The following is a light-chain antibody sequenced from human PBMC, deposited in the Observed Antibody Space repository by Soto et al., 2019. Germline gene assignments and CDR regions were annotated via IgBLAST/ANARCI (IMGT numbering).Light chain of an antibody. J-gene: IGKJ1*01. CDR3: QQSYSAPWT. Sequence: DIQMTQSPSSLSASVGDRVTITCRASQSISSYLNWYQQKPGKVHKLLIYGASSVQSGVPSRFSGGGSGTDVTLTISSLQPEDYAAYYCQQSYSAPWTFGQGTEVEIK. CDR2: GAS. V-gene: IGKV1-39*01. CDR1: QSISSY.